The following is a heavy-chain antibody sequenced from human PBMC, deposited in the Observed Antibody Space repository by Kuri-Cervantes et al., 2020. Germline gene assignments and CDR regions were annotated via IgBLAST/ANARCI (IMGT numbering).Heavy chain of an antibody. D-gene: IGHD2-15*01. J-gene: IGHJ5*02. CDR1: GYSFTSYW. CDR2: IYPGDSDT. Sequence: GESLKISCKGSGYSFTSYWIGWVRQMPGKGLEWMGIIYPGDSDTRYSPSFQGQVTISADKSISTAYLQWSSLKASDTAMYYCARGGYCSGGSCYRRGDWFGPWGQGTLVTVSS. V-gene: IGHV5-51*01. CDR3: ARGGYCSGGSCYRRGDWFGP.